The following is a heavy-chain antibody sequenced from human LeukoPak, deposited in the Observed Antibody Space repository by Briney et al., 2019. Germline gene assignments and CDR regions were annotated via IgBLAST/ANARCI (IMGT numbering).Heavy chain of an antibody. Sequence: GESLKISCKGSGYSFTSYWIGWVRQMPGKGLEWMGIIYPGDSDTRYSPSFQGQVTISADKSISTAYLQWSSLKASDTAMYYCARHKQGYDSSTTLDYWGQGTLVTVSS. J-gene: IGHJ4*02. CDR1: GYSFTSYW. CDR3: ARHKQGYDSSTTLDY. V-gene: IGHV5-51*01. D-gene: IGHD3-22*01. CDR2: IYPGDSDT.